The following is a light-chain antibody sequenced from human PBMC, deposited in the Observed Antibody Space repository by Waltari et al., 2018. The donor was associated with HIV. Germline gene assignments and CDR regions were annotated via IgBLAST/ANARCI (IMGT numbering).Light chain of an antibody. V-gene: IGLV1-47*01. CDR2: RNT. J-gene: IGLJ2*01. CDR1: TSNIGSNY. CDR3: VAWEDSLGGVV. Sequence: SVLTQPPSASGTPGQRVTIPCSGSTSNIGSNYVFCYQHLPGTAPILLIHRNTPRPSGVPDRFAGYTSGTSASRAISGLRAEDGADYYCVAWEDSLGGVVFGGGTKVAGL.